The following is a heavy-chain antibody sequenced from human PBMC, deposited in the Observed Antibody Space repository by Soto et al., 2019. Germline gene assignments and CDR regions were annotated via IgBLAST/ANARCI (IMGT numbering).Heavy chain of an antibody. D-gene: IGHD5-18*01. CDR1: GFIFSSHW. V-gene: IGHV3-7*05. CDR2: IKYDDNET. J-gene: IGHJ5*01. CDR3: AAWSHSYWFDS. Sequence: EVQLVESGGGLVQPWGSLRLSCEGSGFIFSSHWMCWFLQSPLRGLEWVANIKYDDNETPYMDFEKGRFTISRDNAKKTLYLHMTSLRVADTAVYYCAAWSHSYWFDSWGQGKLVTVSS.